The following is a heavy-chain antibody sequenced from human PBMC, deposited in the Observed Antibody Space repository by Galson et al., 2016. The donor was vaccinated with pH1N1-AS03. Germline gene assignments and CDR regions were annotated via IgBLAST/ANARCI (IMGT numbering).Heavy chain of an antibody. D-gene: IGHD6-6*01. CDR1: GGSITNYY. Sequence: SETLSLTCTVSGGSITNYYWTWIRQPPGKGLEWIGYIYYNGPANYNPSLNGRVTISADTSKKQFFLNLTSVTAADTAVYFCTRGGTYSSSSPAYFGYWGQGTPVTVSS. CDR3: TRGGTYSSSSPAYFGY. V-gene: IGHV4-59*01. J-gene: IGHJ4*02. CDR2: IYYNGPA.